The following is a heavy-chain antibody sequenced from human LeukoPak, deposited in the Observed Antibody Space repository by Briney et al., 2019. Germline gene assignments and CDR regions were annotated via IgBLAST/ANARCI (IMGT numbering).Heavy chain of an antibody. V-gene: IGHV3-21*01. CDR2: ISSSSSYI. J-gene: IGHJ4*02. Sequence: GGSLRLSCAASGFTFSSYRMNWVRQAPGKGLEWVSSISSSSSYIYYADSVKGRFTISRDNAKNSLYLQMNSLRAEDTAVYYCARDLGAGVPPWGFDYWGQGTLVTVSS. D-gene: IGHD3-16*01. CDR3: ARDLGAGVPPWGFDY. CDR1: GFTFSSYR.